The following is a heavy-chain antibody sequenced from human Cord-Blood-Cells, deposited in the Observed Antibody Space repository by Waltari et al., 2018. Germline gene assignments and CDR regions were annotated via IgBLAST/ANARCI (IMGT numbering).Heavy chain of an antibody. CDR3: ARGLTYQYWYFDL. Sequence: GQGLEWMGWMNPNSGNTGYAQKFQGRVTMTRNTSISTAYMELSSLRSEDTAVYHCARGLTYQYWYFDLWGRGTLVTVSS. D-gene: IGHD2-2*01. CDR2: MNPNSGNT. V-gene: IGHV1-8*01. J-gene: IGHJ2*01.